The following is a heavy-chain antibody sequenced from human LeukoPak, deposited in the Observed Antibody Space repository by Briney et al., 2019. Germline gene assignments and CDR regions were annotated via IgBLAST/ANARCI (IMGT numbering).Heavy chain of an antibody. D-gene: IGHD3-22*01. J-gene: IGHJ5*02. CDR1: GFSFYNAW. Sequence: PGGSLRLSCATSGFSFYNAWMNWVRQAPGKGLEWVGRIRSNSDGGTIDYAAPVKGRFTLSRDDSKDTLYLQMNSLQIEDTAVYYCATDFYDSTWGQGTLVTVSS. V-gene: IGHV3-15*07. CDR3: ATDFYDST. CDR2: IRSNSDGGTI.